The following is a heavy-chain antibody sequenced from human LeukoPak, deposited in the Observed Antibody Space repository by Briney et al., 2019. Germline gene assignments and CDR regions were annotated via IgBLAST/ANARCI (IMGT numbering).Heavy chain of an antibody. J-gene: IGHJ4*02. D-gene: IGHD3-22*01. Sequence: GGSLRLSCAASGFTFSSYGMHWVRQAPGKGLEWVAVIWYDGSNKYYADSVKGRFTISRDNSKNMLYLQMNSLRAEDTAVYYCARVGDSSGYFPFDYWGQGTLVTVSS. CDR1: GFTFSSYG. CDR2: IWYDGSNK. CDR3: ARVGDSSGYFPFDY. V-gene: IGHV3-33*01.